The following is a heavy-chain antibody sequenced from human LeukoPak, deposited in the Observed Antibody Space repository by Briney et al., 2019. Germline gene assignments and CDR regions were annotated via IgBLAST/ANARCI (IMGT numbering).Heavy chain of an antibody. V-gene: IGHV4-59*01. J-gene: IGHJ4*02. CDR2: IYYSGST. Sequence: SETLSLTCTVSGGSISSYYWSWIRQPPGKGLEWIGYIYYSGSTNYNTSLKSRVTISVDTSKNQFSLKLSSVTAADTAVYYCARAGPMVRGRRGSFDYWGQGTLVTVSS. CDR1: GGSISSYY. D-gene: IGHD3-10*01. CDR3: ARAGPMVRGRRGSFDY.